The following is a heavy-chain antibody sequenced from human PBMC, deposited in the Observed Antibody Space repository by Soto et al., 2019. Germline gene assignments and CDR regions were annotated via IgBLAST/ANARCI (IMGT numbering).Heavy chain of an antibody. D-gene: IGHD3-16*01. CDR3: ALGHSYYYYGMDV. J-gene: IGHJ6*02. CDR2: INHSGST. V-gene: IGHV4-34*01. CDR1: GGSFSGYY. Sequence: SETLSLTCAVYGGSFSGYYRSWIRQPPGKGLEWIGEINHSGSTNYNPSLKSRVTISVDTSKNQFSLKLSSVTAADTAVYYCALGHSYYYYGMDVWGQGTTVTVSS.